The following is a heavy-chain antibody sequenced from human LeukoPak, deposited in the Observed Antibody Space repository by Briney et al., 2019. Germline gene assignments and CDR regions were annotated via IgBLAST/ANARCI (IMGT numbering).Heavy chain of an antibody. J-gene: IGHJ4*02. Sequence: GRSLRLSCAASGFTFSSYAMLWVRQAPGKGLEWVAVISYDGSNKYYADSVKGRFTISRDNSKNTLYLQMNSLRAEDTAVYYCARTYYYGSSGYSIFGYWGQGTLVTVSS. V-gene: IGHV3-30*01. CDR2: ISYDGSNK. CDR1: GFTFSSYA. D-gene: IGHD3-22*01. CDR3: ARTYYYGSSGYSIFGY.